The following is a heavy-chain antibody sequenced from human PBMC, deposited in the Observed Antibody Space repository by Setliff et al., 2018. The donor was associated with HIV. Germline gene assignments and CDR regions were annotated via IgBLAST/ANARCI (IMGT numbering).Heavy chain of an antibody. CDR3: ASPGRRRGYCSSTSCYDEGLYYYYYMDG. V-gene: IGHV4-39*01. J-gene: IGHJ6*03. CDR2: IYYSGST. Sequence: PSETLSLTCTVSGGSISSSSYYWGWIRQPPGKGLEWIGSIYYSGSTYYNPSLKSRVTISVDTSKNQFSLKLSSVTAADTAVYYCASPGRRRGYCSSTSCYDEGLYYYYYMDGWGKGNTVTVSS. CDR1: GGSISSSSYY. D-gene: IGHD2-2*01.